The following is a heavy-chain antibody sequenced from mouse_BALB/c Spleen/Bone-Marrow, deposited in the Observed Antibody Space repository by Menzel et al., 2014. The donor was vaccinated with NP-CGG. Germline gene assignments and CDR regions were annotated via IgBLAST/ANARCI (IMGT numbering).Heavy chain of an antibody. V-gene: IGHV2-9*02. CDR2: IWAGGST. Sequence: VMLVESGPGLVAPSQCLSITCTVSGFSLTSYSVHWVRQPPGKGLEWLGVIWAGGSTNYNSALMSRLSISKDNSKSQVFLKMSSLQTDDTAMFYCARDDDSYAMDYWGQGTSVTVSS. J-gene: IGHJ4*01. CDR1: GFSLTSYS. CDR3: ARDDDSYAMDY. D-gene: IGHD2-3*01.